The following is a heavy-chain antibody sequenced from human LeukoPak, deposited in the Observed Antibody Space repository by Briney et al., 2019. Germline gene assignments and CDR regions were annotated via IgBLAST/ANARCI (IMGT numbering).Heavy chain of an antibody. J-gene: IGHJ4*02. CDR2: IYYSGST. Sequence: PSETLSLTCTVSGGSVSSGSYYWGWIRQPPGKGLEWIGYIYYSGSTNYNPSLESRFTISVDTSKNQFSLKLTSVTAADTAVYYCARDLGYRYFDYWGQGTLVSVPS. CDR3: ARDLGYRYFDY. D-gene: IGHD3-16*02. CDR1: GGSVSSGSYY. V-gene: IGHV4-61*01.